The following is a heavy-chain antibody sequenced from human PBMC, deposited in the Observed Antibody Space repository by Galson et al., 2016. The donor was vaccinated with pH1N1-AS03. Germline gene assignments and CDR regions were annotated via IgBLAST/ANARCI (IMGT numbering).Heavy chain of an antibody. Sequence: TLSLTCTVSGGSISTYDWSWVRQPPGKGPEWIGNIYYAGSTNYNHSLRSRVSISVDTSKNQFSLNMTSVTAADTAVYYCARALRIEAASLYYFEYWGQGTLVAVSS. V-gene: IGHV4-59*01. D-gene: IGHD6-13*01. J-gene: IGHJ4*02. CDR3: ARALRIEAASLYYFEY. CDR1: GGSISTYD. CDR2: IYYAGST.